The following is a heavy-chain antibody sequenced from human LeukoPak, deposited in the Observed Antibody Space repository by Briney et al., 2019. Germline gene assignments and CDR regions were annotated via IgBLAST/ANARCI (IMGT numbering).Heavy chain of an antibody. D-gene: IGHD3-9*01. CDR3: ARGSPYYDILTGYYPPAPLDY. J-gene: IGHJ4*02. V-gene: IGHV1-69*06. CDR1: GGTFSSYA. CDR2: IIPIFGTA. Sequence: SVKVSCKASGGTFSSYAISWVRQAPGQGLEWMGGIIPIFGTANYAQKFQGRVTVTADKSTSTAYMELSSLRSEDTAVYYCARGSPYYDILTGYYPPAPLDYWGQGTLVTVSS.